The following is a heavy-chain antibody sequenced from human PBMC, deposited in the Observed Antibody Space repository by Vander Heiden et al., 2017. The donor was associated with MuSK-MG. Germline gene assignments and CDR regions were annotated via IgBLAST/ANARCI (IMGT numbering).Heavy chain of an antibody. J-gene: IGHJ4*02. Sequence: QVQLVQSGAEVKKPGSSVKVSCKASGGTFSSYAISWVRQAPGQGLEWMGGIIPILGIANYAQKVQGRVTITADEATSTAYMELSSMRSEDTAVYYCARAEGATVVTPAHWGQGTLVTVSS. V-gene: IGHV1-69*04. D-gene: IGHD4-17*01. CDR3: ARAEGATVVTPAH. CDR2: IIPILGIA. CDR1: GGTFSSYA.